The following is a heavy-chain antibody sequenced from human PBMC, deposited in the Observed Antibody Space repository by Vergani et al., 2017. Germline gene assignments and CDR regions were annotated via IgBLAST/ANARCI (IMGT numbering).Heavy chain of an antibody. J-gene: IGHJ3*02. V-gene: IGHV4-39*07. CDR1: GGSISNNNYY. CDR2: LYYSGST. D-gene: IGHD3-16*02. CDR3: AREGPHYVCGSYREKHHAFDI. Sequence: QLQLQESGPGLVKPSETLSLTCTVSGGSISNNNYYWGWIRQPPGKGLEWIGYLYYSGSTNYNPSLKSRVTISVDTSKNQFSLRLSSVTAADTAVYYGAREGPHYVCGSYREKHHAFDIWGQGTMVTVSS.